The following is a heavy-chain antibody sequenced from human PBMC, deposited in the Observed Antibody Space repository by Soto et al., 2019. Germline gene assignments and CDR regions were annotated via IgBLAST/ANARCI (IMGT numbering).Heavy chain of an antibody. V-gene: IGHV3-73*01. CDR2: IRIKANSYAT. J-gene: IGHJ4*02. CDR3: TMTMVTTWGY. D-gene: IGHD4-17*01. Sequence: EVQLVESGGGLVQPGGSLKLYCAASGFTFSGSAMHWIRQASGKGLEWVGRIRIKANSYATAYAASVKGRFTISRDDSKNTAYLQMNSLKTEDTAVYYCTMTMVTTWGYWGQGTLVTVSS. CDR1: GFTFSGSA.